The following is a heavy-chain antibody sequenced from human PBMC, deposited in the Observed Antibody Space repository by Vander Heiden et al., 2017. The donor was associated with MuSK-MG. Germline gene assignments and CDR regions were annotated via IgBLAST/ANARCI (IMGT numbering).Heavy chain of an antibody. CDR3: ATGWEYGHDAFDI. CDR2: IYYSGST. V-gene: IGHV4-39*07. CDR1: GGSISSSSYY. D-gene: IGHD1-26*01. Sequence: QLQLQESGPGLVKPSETLSLTCTVPGGSISSSSYYWGWIRQPPGKGLEWIGSIYYSGSTYYNPSLKSRVTISVDTSKNQFSLKLSSVTAADTAVYYCATGWEYGHDAFDIWGQGTMVTVSS. J-gene: IGHJ3*02.